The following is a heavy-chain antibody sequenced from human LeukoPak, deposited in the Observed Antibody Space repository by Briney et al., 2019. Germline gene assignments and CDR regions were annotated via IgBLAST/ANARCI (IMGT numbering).Heavy chain of an antibody. CDR1: GLTFSSYD. Sequence: PGGSLRLSCAASGLTFSSYDMHWVRHATGKGLEWVSAIGTAGDTYYPGSVKGRFTISRENAKNSLYLHMNSLRAGETAVYYCARGASGGWLRCPDDWGQGTLVTVAS. CDR2: IGTAGDT. J-gene: IGHJ4*02. V-gene: IGHV3-13*01. D-gene: IGHD5-12*01. CDR3: ARGASGGWLRCPDD.